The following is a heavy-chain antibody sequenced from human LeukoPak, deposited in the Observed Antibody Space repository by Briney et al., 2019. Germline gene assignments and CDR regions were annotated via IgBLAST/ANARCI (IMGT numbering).Heavy chain of an antibody. CDR2: IKQDGSQK. V-gene: IGHV3-7*01. CDR3: ARDSSLLRLMGDGSVGY. J-gene: IGHJ4*02. CDR1: GFTLSTYW. Sequence: GGSLRLSCAASGFTLSTYWMSSGRQAPGKGLEWVANIKQDGSQKHHADSVKGRFTISRDNAKNTLYLQMNRLRAQDTALYYCARDSSLLRLMGDGSVGYWGQGTVVTVSS. D-gene: IGHD2-8*01.